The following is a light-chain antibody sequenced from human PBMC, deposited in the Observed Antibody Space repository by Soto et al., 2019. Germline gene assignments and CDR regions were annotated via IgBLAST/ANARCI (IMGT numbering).Light chain of an antibody. CDR1: SSDVGGYNF. Sequence: QSALAQPASVSGSLGQSITISCTGTSSDVGGYNFVSWYQQHPGKAPKLMMYEVNNRPSGVSNRFSGSKSGNTASLTISGLQAEDEADYYCSSWTSSTNQVLGGGTNLTVL. CDR3: SSWTSSTNQV. V-gene: IGLV2-14*01. CDR2: EVN. J-gene: IGLJ3*02.